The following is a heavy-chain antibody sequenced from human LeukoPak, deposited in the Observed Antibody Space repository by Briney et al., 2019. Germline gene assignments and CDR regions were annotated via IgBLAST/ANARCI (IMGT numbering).Heavy chain of an antibody. CDR3: ARDCGAPRINWFDP. CDR2: VYYSGTT. CDR1: GGSISSSSYY. Sequence: SETLSLTFTVSGGSISSSSYYWSWIRQPPGKGLAWIGYVYYSGTTNYNPSLKSRVIISVDTSKNQFSLKLSSVTAADTAVYYCARDCGAPRINWFDPWGQGTLVTVSS. D-gene: IGHD3-10*01. J-gene: IGHJ5*02. V-gene: IGHV4-61*01.